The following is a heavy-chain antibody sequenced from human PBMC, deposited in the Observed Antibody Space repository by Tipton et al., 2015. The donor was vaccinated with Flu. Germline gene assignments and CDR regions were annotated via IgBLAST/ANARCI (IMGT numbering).Heavy chain of an antibody. Sequence: SLRLSCAASGFTFSSYWMSWVRQAPGKGLEWVANIKQDGSEKYYVDSVKGRFTISRDNAKNSLYLQMNSLRAEDTAVYYCARVYCSSTSCRIYYYYGMDVWGQGTTVTVSS. CDR2: IKQDGSEK. CDR1: GFTFSSYW. D-gene: IGHD2-2*01. V-gene: IGHV3-7*01. CDR3: ARVYCSSTSCRIYYYYGMDV. J-gene: IGHJ6*02.